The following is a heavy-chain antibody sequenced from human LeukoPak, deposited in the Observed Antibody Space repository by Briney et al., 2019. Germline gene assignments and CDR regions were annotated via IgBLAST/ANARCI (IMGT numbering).Heavy chain of an antibody. CDR3: AELGITMIGGV. CDR2: ISSSGSTI. CDR1: GFTFSSYE. J-gene: IGHJ6*04. Sequence: GGSLRLSCAASGFTFSSYEMNWVRQAPGKGLEWVSYISSSGSTIYYADSVKGRFTISRDNAKNSLYLQMNCLRAEDTAVYYCAELGITMIGGVWGKGTTVTISS. D-gene: IGHD3-10*02. V-gene: IGHV3-48*03.